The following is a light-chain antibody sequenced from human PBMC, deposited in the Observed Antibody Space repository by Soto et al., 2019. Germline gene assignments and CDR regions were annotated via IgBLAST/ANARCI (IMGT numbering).Light chain of an antibody. Sequence: ETVMTQPPATLSVSPGERATLSCRASQSGNSNVDWYQQKLGQASRVLIVGASPRATVSPARFSGGGAGTEFSLTSNSLQSEAFAVYSCQEYSSGPLTFGQGTNVEIK. CDR3: QEYSSGPLT. CDR1: QSGNSN. J-gene: IGKJ1*01. CDR2: GAS. V-gene: IGKV3-15*01.